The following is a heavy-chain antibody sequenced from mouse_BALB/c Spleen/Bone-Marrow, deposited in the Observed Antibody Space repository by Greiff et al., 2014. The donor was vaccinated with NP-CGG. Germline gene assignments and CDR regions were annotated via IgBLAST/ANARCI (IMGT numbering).Heavy chain of an antibody. D-gene: IGHD2-4*01. Sequence: EVKLMESGGGLVKPGGSLKLSCAASGFTFSNFAMSWVCQTPDKRLEWVASISSGGSAYYPDSVKGRLSISRDNARDILFLQMSSLGSEDTAMYYCARGYDYDFDYWGQGTTLTVSS. J-gene: IGHJ2*01. CDR2: ISSGGSA. CDR1: GFTFSNFA. CDR3: ARGYDYDFDY. V-gene: IGHV5-6-5*01.